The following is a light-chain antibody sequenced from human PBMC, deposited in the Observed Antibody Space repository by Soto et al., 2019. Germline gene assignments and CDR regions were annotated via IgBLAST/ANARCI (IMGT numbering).Light chain of an antibody. CDR3: QQYGTSVTLT. Sequence: IVLTQSPGTLSLSPGERATLSCRASQSVSSSYLAWYQQKPGQAPRLLIYGASTRATGIPDSFSGSGSATDFTLTISRLEPEDFAVYYCQQYGTSVTLTFGGGTKV. CDR1: QSVSSSY. CDR2: GAS. J-gene: IGKJ4*01. V-gene: IGKV3-20*01.